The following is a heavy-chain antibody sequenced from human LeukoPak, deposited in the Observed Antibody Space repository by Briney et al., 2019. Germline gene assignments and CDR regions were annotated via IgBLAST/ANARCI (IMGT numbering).Heavy chain of an antibody. Sequence: GGSLRLSCAAPGFIFSSYWMNWVRQAPGKGLEWVANIKQDGSEKYYVDSVKDRFTISRDNAKNSLYLQMNSLRAEDTAVYFCARDWGSNSYYGMDVWGQGTTVTVSS. CDR3: ARDWGSNSYYGMDV. V-gene: IGHV3-7*01. CDR1: GFIFSSYW. J-gene: IGHJ6*02. CDR2: IKQDGSEK. D-gene: IGHD3-16*01.